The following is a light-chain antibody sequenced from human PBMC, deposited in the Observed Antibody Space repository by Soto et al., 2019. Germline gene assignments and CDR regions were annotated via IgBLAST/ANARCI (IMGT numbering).Light chain of an antibody. J-gene: IGKJ4*01. V-gene: IGKV3-15*01. CDR3: QQYNNWPLT. CDR2: GIS. CDR1: QSVSNN. Sequence: DIVMTQSPATLSVSPGERATLSCRASQSVSNNLAWYQQKPGQAPRPLIYGISTRATGIPARFSGSGSGTEFTLTISRLQSEDFAIYYCQQYNNWPLTFGGGTKVAIK.